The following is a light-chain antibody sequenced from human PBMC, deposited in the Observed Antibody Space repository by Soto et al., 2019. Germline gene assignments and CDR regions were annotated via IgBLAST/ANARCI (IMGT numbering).Light chain of an antibody. Sequence: QSVLTQPPSVAGAPGQRVTISCTGSSSNIGAGYDVHWYQQLPGTAPKLLIYGNNNRPSGVPDRFSGSKSGTSASLAITGLQVDDEADYYCQSYDSSLHACVFGGETQLTVL. CDR1: SSNIGAGYD. CDR2: GNN. V-gene: IGLV1-40*01. J-gene: IGLJ3*02. CDR3: QSYDSSLHACV.